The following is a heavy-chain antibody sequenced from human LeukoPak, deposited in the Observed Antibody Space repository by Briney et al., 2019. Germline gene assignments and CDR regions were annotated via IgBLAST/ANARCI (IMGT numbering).Heavy chain of an antibody. Sequence: GGSLRLSCAASGFTFSSYEMNWVRQAPGKGLEWVSYISSSGSTIYYADSVKGRFTISRDISKNTLYLQMNSLRAEDTAVYYCARVLSGRGSLYDYYYYMDVWGKGTTVTISS. D-gene: IGHD3-10*01. J-gene: IGHJ6*03. CDR1: GFTFSSYE. CDR3: ARVLSGRGSLYDYYYYMDV. CDR2: ISSSGSTI. V-gene: IGHV3-48*03.